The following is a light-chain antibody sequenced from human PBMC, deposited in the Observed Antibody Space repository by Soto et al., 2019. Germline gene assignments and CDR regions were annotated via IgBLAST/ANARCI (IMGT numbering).Light chain of an antibody. CDR3: SSYTSSSTLAV. V-gene: IGLV2-14*01. Sequence: QLVLTQPASVSGSPGQSITISCTGTSSDVGGYNYVSWYQQDPGKAPKLMIYDVNNRPSGVSNRFSGSKSGNTASLTISGLQAEDEAYYYCSSYTSSSTLAVFGGGTKLTVL. J-gene: IGLJ2*01. CDR2: DVN. CDR1: SSDVGGYNY.